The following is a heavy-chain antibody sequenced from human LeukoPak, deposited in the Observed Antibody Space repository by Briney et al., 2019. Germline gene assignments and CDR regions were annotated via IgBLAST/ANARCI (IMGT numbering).Heavy chain of an antibody. Sequence: GASVKVSCKASGGTFSSYAISWVRQAPGQGLEWMGGIIPIFGTANYAQKFQGRVTITADESTSTAYMELSSLRSEDTAVYYCASGPGTVIVVVFDYWGQGTLVTVSS. CDR3: ASGPGTVIVVVFDY. CDR1: GGTFSSYA. J-gene: IGHJ4*02. CDR2: IIPIFGTA. D-gene: IGHD3-22*01. V-gene: IGHV1-69*13.